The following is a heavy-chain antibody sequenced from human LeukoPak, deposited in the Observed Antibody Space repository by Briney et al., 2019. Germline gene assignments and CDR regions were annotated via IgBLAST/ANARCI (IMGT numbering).Heavy chain of an antibody. CDR3: ARDFRYCSGGSCYTLFDY. Sequence: SQTLSLTCAISGDSVSSNSAAWNWIRQSPSRGLEWLGRTYYRSKWYNDYAVSVKSRITINPDTSKNKFSLQLNSVTPEDTAVYYCARDFRYCSGGSCYTLFDYWGQGTLVTVSS. J-gene: IGHJ4*02. CDR1: GDSVSSNSAA. CDR2: TYYRSKWYN. D-gene: IGHD2-15*01. V-gene: IGHV6-1*01.